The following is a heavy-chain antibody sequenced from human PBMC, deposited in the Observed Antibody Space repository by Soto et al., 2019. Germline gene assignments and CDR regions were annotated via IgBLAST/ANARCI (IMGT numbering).Heavy chain of an antibody. D-gene: IGHD3-10*01. CDR2: INHSGSA. CDR1: GGSFSGYY. CDR3: ARGRITMVRGVYGHYYGMDV. J-gene: IGHJ6*02. Sequence: KPSETLSLTCAVYGGSFSGYYWSWIRQPPGKGLEWIGEINHSGSANYNPSLKSRVTISVDTSKNQFSLKLSSVTAADTAVYYCARGRITMVRGVYGHYYGMDVWGQGTTVTVSS. V-gene: IGHV4-34*01.